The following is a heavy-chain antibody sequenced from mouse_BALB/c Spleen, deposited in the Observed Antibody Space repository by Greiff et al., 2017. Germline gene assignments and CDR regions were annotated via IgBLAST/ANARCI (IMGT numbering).Heavy chain of an antibody. D-gene: IGHD2-4*01. CDR2: INPSNGGT. J-gene: IGHJ3*01. CDR1: GYTFTSYY. Sequence: QVQLQQSGAELVKPGASVKLSCKASGYTFTSYYMYWVKQRPGQGLERIGEINPSNGGTNFNEKFKSKATLTVDKSSSTAYMQLSSLTSEDSAVYYCTRIYDYDAWFAYWGQGTLVTVSA. CDR3: TRIYDYDAWFAY. V-gene: IGHV1S81*02.